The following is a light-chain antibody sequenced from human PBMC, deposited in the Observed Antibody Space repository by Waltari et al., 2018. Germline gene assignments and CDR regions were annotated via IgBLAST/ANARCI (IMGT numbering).Light chain of an antibody. CDR2: DAS. V-gene: IGKV3-20*01. J-gene: IGKJ1*01. CDR1: QSVSRW. Sequence: ENVLTQSPGPLSLSPGERATLSCRASQSVSRWLAWYQQKPGQAPRLLIYDASSRATGIPGRFSGSGSGTDFTLTISRLEPEDCAVYYCQQYGSSPRTFGQGTKVEIK. CDR3: QQYGSSPRT.